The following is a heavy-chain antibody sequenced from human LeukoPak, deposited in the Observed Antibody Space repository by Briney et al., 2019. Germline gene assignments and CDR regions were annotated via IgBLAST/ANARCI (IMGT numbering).Heavy chain of an antibody. CDR3: AKVNYDSSGYYHYVLRPTYYFDY. Sequence: VQPGGSLRLSCEVSGFTFSSYVMRWVRPAPGKGLEWVSAISGSGGSTYYADSVKGRFTISRDNSKNTLYLQMNSLRAEDTAVYYCAKVNYDSSGYYHYVLRPTYYFDYWGQGTLVTVSS. V-gene: IGHV3-23*01. CDR1: GFTFSSYV. J-gene: IGHJ4*02. D-gene: IGHD3-22*01. CDR2: ISGSGGST.